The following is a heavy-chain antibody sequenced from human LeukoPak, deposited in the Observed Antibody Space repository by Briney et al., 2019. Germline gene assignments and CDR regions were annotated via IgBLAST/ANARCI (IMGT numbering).Heavy chain of an antibody. Sequence: SQTLSLTCTVSGGSINSGVYYWSWIRQYPGKGLEWIGSIFYSGSTYYNPSLKSRFTISVDTSKNQFSLKLSSVTAADTAVYYCAREYSDILTGNYLFDSWGQGTLVTVSS. D-gene: IGHD3-9*01. CDR1: GGSINSGVYY. J-gene: IGHJ4*02. CDR3: AREYSDILTGNYLFDS. CDR2: IFYSGST. V-gene: IGHV4-31*03.